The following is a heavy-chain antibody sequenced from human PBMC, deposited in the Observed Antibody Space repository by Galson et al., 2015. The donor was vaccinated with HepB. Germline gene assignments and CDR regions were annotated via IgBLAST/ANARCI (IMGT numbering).Heavy chain of an antibody. CDR3: TTGYSSSWWSRAWDY. V-gene: IGHV3-49*03. D-gene: IGHD6-13*01. J-gene: IGHJ4*02. CDR2: IRSKAYGGTT. CDR1: GFTFGDYA. Sequence: SLRLSCAASGFTFGDYAMSWFRQAPGKGLEWVGFIRSKAYGGTTEYAASVKGRFTISRDDSKSIAYLQMNSLKTEDTAVYYCTTGYSSSWWSRAWDYWGQGTLVTVSS.